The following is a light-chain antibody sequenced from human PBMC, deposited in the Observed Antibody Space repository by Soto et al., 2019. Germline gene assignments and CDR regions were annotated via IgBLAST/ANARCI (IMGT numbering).Light chain of an antibody. Sequence: QPVLTQPRSVSGSPGQSVTISCTGTSSDVGDYNYVSWYQHHPGKAPKLMIYDVTKRPSGVPDRFSGSKSGNTASLTISGLQAEDEADYYCCSYAGSNTLLFGGGTKLTVL. J-gene: IGLJ2*01. CDR3: CSYAGSNTLL. CDR1: SSDVGDYNY. CDR2: DVT. V-gene: IGLV2-11*01.